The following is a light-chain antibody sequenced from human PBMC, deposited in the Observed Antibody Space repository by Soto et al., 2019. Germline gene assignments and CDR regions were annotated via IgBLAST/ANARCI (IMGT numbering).Light chain of an antibody. Sequence: QAVVTQEPSLTVSPGGTVTLTCASSTGAVTSGYYPNWFQQKPGQAPWALIYSTSNKHSWTPARFSGSLLGGKAALTLSGVQPEDEAEYYCLLYYGGAGWVFGGGTKLTVL. CDR1: TGAVTSGYY. CDR3: LLYYGGAGWV. CDR2: STS. J-gene: IGLJ3*02. V-gene: IGLV7-43*01.